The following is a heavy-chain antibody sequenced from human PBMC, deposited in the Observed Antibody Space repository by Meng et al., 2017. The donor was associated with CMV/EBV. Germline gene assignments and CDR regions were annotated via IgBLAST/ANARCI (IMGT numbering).Heavy chain of an antibody. D-gene: IGHD6-13*01. V-gene: IGHV1-46*01. Sequence: ASVKVSCKASGYTFTSYYMHWVRQAPGQGLEWMGIINPSGGSTSYAQKFQGRVTMTRDTSTSTAYMELSSLRSEDTAVYYCASSYSTPPYYYYGMDVWGQGTTVTVSS. J-gene: IGHJ6*02. CDR3: ASSYSTPPYYYYGMDV. CDR2: INPSGGST. CDR1: GYTFTSYY.